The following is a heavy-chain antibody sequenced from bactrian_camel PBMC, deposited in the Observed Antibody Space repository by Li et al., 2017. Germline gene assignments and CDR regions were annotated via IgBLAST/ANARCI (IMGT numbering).Heavy chain of an antibody. CDR2: ISAHGGT. CDR1: SNTDAAYF. D-gene: IGHD2*01. J-gene: IGHJ4*01. CDR3: ATSSRSDCTWKLVPSAYDN. V-gene: IGHV3S55*01. Sequence: VQLVESGGGSVQIGGSLRLSCAISSNTDAAYFFGWYRQTPTQEREGIAAISAHGGTGYADSVKGHFTISKDNSKNTLYLHMNSLNTEDTAIYYCATSSRSDCTWKLVPSAYDNWGQGTQVTVS.